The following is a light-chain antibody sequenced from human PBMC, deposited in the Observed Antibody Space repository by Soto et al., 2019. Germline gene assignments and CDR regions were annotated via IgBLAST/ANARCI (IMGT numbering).Light chain of an antibody. CDR1: QAISSN. CDR2: GAS. J-gene: IGKJ5*01. Sequence: EIVMTQSPATLSVSRGERATLSCRANQAISSNLAWYQQKPGQAPRLLIYGASTRATGIPDRFSGSGSGTEFTLTISSLEPEDFAVYYCQQRNNWPPEITFGQGTRREIK. CDR3: QQRNNWPPEIT. V-gene: IGKV3-15*01.